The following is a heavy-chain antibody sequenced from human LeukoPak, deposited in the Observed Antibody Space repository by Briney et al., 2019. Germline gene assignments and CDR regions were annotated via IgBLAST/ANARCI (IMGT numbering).Heavy chain of an antibody. J-gene: IGHJ6*03. D-gene: IGHD2-2*01. CDR2: ISAYNGNT. Sequence: ASVKVSCKASGYTFTSYGISWVRQAPGQGLEWMGWISAYNGNTNYAQKLQGRVTMTTDTSTSTAYMELRSLRSDDTAVYYCAGFDCSSTSCYDYYYMGVWGKGTTVTVSS. CDR1: GYTFTSYG. V-gene: IGHV1-18*01. CDR3: AGFDCSSTSCYDYYYMGV.